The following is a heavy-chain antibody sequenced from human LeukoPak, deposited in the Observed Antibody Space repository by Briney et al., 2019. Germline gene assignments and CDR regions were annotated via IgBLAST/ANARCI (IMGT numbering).Heavy chain of an antibody. CDR3: AKDTGRLHFVLFDY. CDR1: GFTFDDYA. J-gene: IGHJ4*02. V-gene: IGHV3-9*01. CDR2: ISWNSGSI. D-gene: IGHD5-24*01. Sequence: PGGSLRLSCAASGFTFDDYAMHWVRQAPGKGLEWVSGISWNSGSIGYADSVKGRFTISRDNAKNSLYLQMNSLRAEDTALYYCAKDTGRLHFVLFDYWGQGTLVTVSS.